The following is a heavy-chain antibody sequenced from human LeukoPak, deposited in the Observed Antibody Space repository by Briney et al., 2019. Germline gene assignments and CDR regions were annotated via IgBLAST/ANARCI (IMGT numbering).Heavy chain of an antibody. V-gene: IGHV4-59*01. CDR1: GGSISSYY. Sequence: SETLSLTCTVSGGSISSYYWSWIRQPPGKGLEWIGYIYYSGSTNYNPSLKSRVTISVDTSKNQFSLKLSSVTAADTAMYYCARWIAAAGNDAFDIWGQGTMVTVSS. CDR2: IYYSGST. J-gene: IGHJ3*02. D-gene: IGHD6-13*01. CDR3: ARWIAAAGNDAFDI.